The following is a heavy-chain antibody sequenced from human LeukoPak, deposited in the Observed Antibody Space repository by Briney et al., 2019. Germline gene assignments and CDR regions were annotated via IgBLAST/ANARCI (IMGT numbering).Heavy chain of an antibody. D-gene: IGHD2-8*02. CDR2: ISHSGST. V-gene: IGHV4-34*01. J-gene: IGHJ4*02. Sequence: PSETLSLTCTVSGGSISSYHWSWIRQPPGKGLEWIGEISHSGSTNYNPSLKSRVTISVDTSKNQFSLKLSSVTAADTAVYYCARLYSWGKFDYWGQGTLVTVSS. CDR1: GGSISSYH. CDR3: ARLYSWGKFDY.